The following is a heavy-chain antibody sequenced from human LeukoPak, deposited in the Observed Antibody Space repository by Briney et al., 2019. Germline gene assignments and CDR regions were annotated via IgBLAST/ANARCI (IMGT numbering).Heavy chain of an antibody. Sequence: GGSLRLSCAASGFTFSSYWMTWVRQAPGKGLEWVANIIQDGSEKYYVDSVKGRFTISRDNAMNALYLQMNSLRAEDTAVYYCARPFLQWLLSPDYWGQGTLVTVSS. J-gene: IGHJ4*02. V-gene: IGHV3-7*05. CDR1: GFTFSSYW. CDR2: IIQDGSEK. D-gene: IGHD3-3*01. CDR3: ARPFLQWLLSPDY.